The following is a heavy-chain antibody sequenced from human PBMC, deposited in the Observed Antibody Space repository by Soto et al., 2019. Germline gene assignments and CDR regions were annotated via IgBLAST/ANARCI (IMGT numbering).Heavy chain of an antibody. J-gene: IGHJ4*02. Sequence: QVQLVQSGAEVKKPGSSVKVSCKASGGTFSSYTISWVRQAPGQGLEWMGRIIPILGIANYAQKFQDRVTITADKSTSTAYMELSSLRSEDTAVYYCASNYYYGSGSYYTWFDYWGQGTLVTVSS. D-gene: IGHD3-10*01. CDR1: GGTFSSYT. CDR2: IIPILGIA. V-gene: IGHV1-69*02. CDR3: ASNYYYGSGSYYTWFDY.